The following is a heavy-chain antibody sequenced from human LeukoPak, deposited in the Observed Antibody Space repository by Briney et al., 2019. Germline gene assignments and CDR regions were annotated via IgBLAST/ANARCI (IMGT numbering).Heavy chain of an antibody. Sequence: GGSLRLSCAASGFIFSSHGMHWVRQAPGKGLEWVAFIRYDGSNKYYADSVKGRFTVSRDNSKTTLYLQMNSLRAEDTAVYYCAKGGSYSLEAFDIWGQGTMVTVSS. CDR3: AKGGSYSLEAFDI. CDR2: IRYDGSNK. CDR1: GFIFSSHG. D-gene: IGHD1-26*01. J-gene: IGHJ3*02. V-gene: IGHV3-30*02.